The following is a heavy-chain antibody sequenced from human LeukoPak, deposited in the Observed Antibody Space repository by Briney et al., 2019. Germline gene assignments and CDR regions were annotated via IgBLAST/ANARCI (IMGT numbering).Heavy chain of an antibody. D-gene: IGHD3-3*01. V-gene: IGHV4-34*09. CDR3: AGQGVVLRFFRDRNWFDP. CDR1: GGSFSGYY. J-gene: IGHJ5*02. Sequence: SETLSLTCAVYGGSFSGYYWSWIRQPPGKGLEWIGEINHSGSTNYNPSLKSRVTISVDTSKNQFSLKLSSVTAADTAVYYCAGQGVVLRFFRDRNWFDPWGQGTLVTVSS. CDR2: INHSGST.